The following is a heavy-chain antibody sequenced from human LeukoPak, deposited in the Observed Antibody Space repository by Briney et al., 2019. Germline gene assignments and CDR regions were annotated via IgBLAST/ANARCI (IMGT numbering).Heavy chain of an antibody. CDR2: ISYDGSNK. V-gene: IGHV3-30*18. CDR3: PKDRATGTQFYFYGMDV. Sequence: GRSLRLSCAASGFTFSSYGMHWVRQAPGKGLEWVAVISYDGSNKYYADSVKGRLTISRDNSKNTLYLQMNSLRAEDTAVYYCPKDRATGTQFYFYGMDVWGQGTTVTVSS. J-gene: IGHJ6*02. D-gene: IGHD3-10*01. CDR1: GFTFSSYG.